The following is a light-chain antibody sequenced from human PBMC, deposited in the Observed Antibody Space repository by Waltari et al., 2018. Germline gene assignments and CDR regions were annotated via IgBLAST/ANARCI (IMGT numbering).Light chain of an antibody. CDR1: SSYVGGYNY. CDR2: DVS. V-gene: IGLV2-11*01. J-gene: IGLJ3*02. Sequence: QSALTQPRSVSGSPGQSVTISCTGTSSYVGGYNYVSWYQHHPGKAPKLMIYDVSKRPSGVPDRFSGSKSGNTASLTISGLQAEDEADYYCCLYAGSYPWVFGGGTKLTVL. CDR3: CLYAGSYPWV.